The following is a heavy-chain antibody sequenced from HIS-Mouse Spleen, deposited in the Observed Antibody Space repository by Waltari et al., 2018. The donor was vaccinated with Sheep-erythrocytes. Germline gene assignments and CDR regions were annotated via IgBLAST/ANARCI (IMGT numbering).Heavy chain of an antibody. J-gene: IGHJ3*02. CDR2: IYPGDSDT. CDR1: GYSFTSYW. CDR3: ARGPVLRFLEWLPTDAFDI. D-gene: IGHD3-3*01. Sequence: EVQLVQSGAEVKKPGESLKISCKGSGYSFTSYWIGWVRQMPGKGLEWMGLIYPGDSDTRYSPSFQGQVTISADKSISTAYLQWSSLKASDTAMYYCARGPVLRFLEWLPTDAFDIWGQGTMVTVSS. V-gene: IGHV5-51*03.